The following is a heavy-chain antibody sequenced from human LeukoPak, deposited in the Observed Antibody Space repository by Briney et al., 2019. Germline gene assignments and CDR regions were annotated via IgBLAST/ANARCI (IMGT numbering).Heavy chain of an antibody. V-gene: IGHV5-51*01. Sequence: GASLQISCEASGSTFINYWIGWVRQLPGKGLEWMGIIFPGDSDTRYSPSFQGQVTISADKSISTAYLQWSSLKASDTAIYYCARRSRYCTTASCYTVFDYWGQGTLVTVSS. CDR3: ARRSRYCTTASCYTVFDY. J-gene: IGHJ4*02. CDR2: IFPGDSDT. CDR1: GSTFINYW. D-gene: IGHD2-2*02.